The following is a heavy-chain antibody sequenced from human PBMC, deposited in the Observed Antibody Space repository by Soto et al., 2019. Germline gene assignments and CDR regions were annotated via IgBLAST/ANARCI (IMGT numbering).Heavy chain of an antibody. CDR1: GFTFSSYA. J-gene: IGHJ6*03. V-gene: IGHV3-64*01. D-gene: IGHD4-17*01. Sequence: SLRLSCAASGFTFSSYAMHWVRQAPGKGLEYVSAISSNGGSTYYANSVKGRFTISRDNSKNTLYLQMGSLRAEDMAVYYCAREALRYYYYYMDVWGKGTTVTVSS. CDR3: AREALRYYYYYMDV. CDR2: ISSNGGST.